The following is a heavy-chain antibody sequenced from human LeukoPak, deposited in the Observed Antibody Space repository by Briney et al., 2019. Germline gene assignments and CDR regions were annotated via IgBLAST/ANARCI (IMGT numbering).Heavy chain of an antibody. CDR3: ARKDIVVVVAATHYYMDV. CDR2: INHSGST. V-gene: IGHV4-34*01. CDR1: GGSFSGYY. D-gene: IGHD2-15*01. J-gene: IGHJ6*03. Sequence: SETLSLTCAVYGGSFSGYYWSWIRQPPGKGLEWIGEINHSGSTNYNPSLKRRVTISVDTSKNQFSLKLSSVTAADTAVYYCARKDIVVVVAATHYYMDVWGKGTTVTVSS.